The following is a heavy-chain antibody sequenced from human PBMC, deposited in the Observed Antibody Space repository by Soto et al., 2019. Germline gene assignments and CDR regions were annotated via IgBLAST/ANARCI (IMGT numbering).Heavy chain of an antibody. D-gene: IGHD3-3*01. CDR1: GYTFTGYY. CDR3: AREPRTYYDFWSGPNENWFDP. CDR2: INPNSGGT. V-gene: IGHV1-2*02. J-gene: IGHJ5*02. Sequence: RASVKVSCKASGYTFTGYYMHWVRQAPGQGLEWMGWINPNSGGTNYAQKFQGRVTMTRDTSISTAYMELSRLRSDVTAVYYCAREPRTYYDFWSGPNENWFDPWGQGTLVTVSS.